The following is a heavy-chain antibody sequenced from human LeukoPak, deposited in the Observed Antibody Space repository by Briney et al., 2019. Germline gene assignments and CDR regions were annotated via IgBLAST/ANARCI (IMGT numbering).Heavy chain of an antibody. V-gene: IGHV4-4*07. Sequence: RSSQTLSLTFTVSGGSISSYYWSWIRQPAGKGLEWIGRIYTSGSTNYNPSLKSRVTISVDTSKNQFSLNLTSVTAADTAVYYCAKEAKYYDILIGYYRSFYYFDYWGQGTLVTVSS. J-gene: IGHJ4*02. CDR2: IYTSGST. CDR1: GGSISSYY. CDR3: AKEAKYYDILIGYYRSFYYFDY. D-gene: IGHD3-9*01.